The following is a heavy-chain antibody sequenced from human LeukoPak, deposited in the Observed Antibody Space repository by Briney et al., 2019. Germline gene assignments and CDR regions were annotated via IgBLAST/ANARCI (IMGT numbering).Heavy chain of an antibody. CDR2: INPNSGGT. J-gene: IGHJ4*02. CDR1: GYTFTGHY. V-gene: IGHV1-2*02. Sequence: ASVKVSCKASGYTFTGHYMHWVRQAPGQGLEWMGWINPNSGGTNYAQKFQGRVTMTRDTSISTAYMELSRLRSDDTAVYYCARATGQYRPYYFDYWGQGTLVTVSS. D-gene: IGHD1-1*01. CDR3: ARATGQYRPYYFDY.